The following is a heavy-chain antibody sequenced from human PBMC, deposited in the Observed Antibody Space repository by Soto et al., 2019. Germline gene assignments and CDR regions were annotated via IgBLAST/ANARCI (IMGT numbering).Heavy chain of an antibody. J-gene: IGHJ3*01. CDR1: GFTFSDYY. CDR2: ISGGGSSM. V-gene: IGHV3-11*01. CDR3: ARRAVAGRAFDV. Sequence: QVQLVESGGDLVKPGGSLRLSCAASGFTFSDYYLSWIRQAPGKGLEWFSYISGGGSSMYYADSVRGRFTISRDNAKNSLYLQRNSLRAEDTAVYCCARRAVAGRAFDVWGQGTMVTVSS. D-gene: IGHD6-19*01.